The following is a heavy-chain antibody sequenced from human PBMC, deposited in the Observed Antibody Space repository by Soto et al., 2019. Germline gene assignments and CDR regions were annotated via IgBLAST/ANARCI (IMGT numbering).Heavy chain of an antibody. V-gene: IGHV3-9*01. CDR2: LSWNSGSI. CDR3: AKGSEPSSGWEGDAFDI. D-gene: IGHD6-19*01. J-gene: IGHJ3*02. Sequence: EVQLVESGGGLVQPGRSLRLSCAASGFTFDDYAMHWVRQATGKGLEWVSGLSWNSGSIGYAGSVKGRFTISRDNAKNSLYLQMNSLRAEDTALYYCAKGSEPSSGWEGDAFDIWGQGTMVTVSS. CDR1: GFTFDDYA.